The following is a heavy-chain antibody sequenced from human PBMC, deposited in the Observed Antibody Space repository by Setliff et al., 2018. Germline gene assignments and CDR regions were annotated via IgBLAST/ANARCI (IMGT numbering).Heavy chain of an antibody. D-gene: IGHD2-21*02. CDR2: IIPIFGTT. V-gene: IGHV1-69*05. J-gene: IGHJ6*03. Sequence: SVTVSCKASGGAFSNYGITWVRQAPGQGLEWMGGIIPIFGTTTYAQKFLGRVTITTNESSSTGYMELSSLRSEDTAVDFCARESVVVVTTTNYYYYIDVWGEGTTVTVSS. CDR3: ARESVVVVTTTNYYYYIDV. CDR1: GGAFSNYG.